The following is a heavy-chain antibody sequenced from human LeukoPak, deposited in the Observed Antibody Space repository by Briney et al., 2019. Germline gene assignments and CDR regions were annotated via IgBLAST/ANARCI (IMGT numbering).Heavy chain of an antibody. CDR2: IYYNGST. V-gene: IGHV4-59*01. J-gene: IGHJ3*02. Sequence: SETLSLTCTVSGGSISSYCWSWIRQPPGKGLEWMGYIYYNGSTNYNPSIKSRVTISVDTSKNQFSLKLSSVTAADTAVYYCAKSDSGCYVDAFDIWGQGTMVTVSS. CDR1: GGSISSYC. CDR3: AKSDSGCYVDAFDI. D-gene: IGHD3-22*01.